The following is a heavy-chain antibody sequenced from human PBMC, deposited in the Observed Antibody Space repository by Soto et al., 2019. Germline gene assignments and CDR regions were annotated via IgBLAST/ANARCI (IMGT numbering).Heavy chain of an antibody. V-gene: IGHV4-34*01. D-gene: IGHD4-17*01. CDR2: INHSGST. CDR1: GGSFSGYY. J-gene: IGHJ6*02. Sequence: LSLTCAVYGGSFSGYYWSWIRQPPGKGLEWIGEINHSGSTNYNPSLKSRVTISVDTSKNQFSLKLSSVTAADTAVYYCALGDPYYYYGMDVWGQGTTVTVSS. CDR3: ALGDPYYYYGMDV.